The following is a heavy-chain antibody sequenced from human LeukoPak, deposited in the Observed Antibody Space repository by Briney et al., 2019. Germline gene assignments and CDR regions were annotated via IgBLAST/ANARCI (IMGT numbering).Heavy chain of an antibody. CDR3: ARAPREGFSGSYHDY. D-gene: IGHD1-26*01. Sequence: RGSLRLSCAVSGFTLSSYNMNWACQAPGKGLEWVSGISGSGGSTYYADSVKGRFTISRDNSKNTLYLQMASLRGEDTAVYYCARAPREGFSGSYHDYWGQGTLVTVSS. J-gene: IGHJ4*02. CDR1: GFTLSSYN. V-gene: IGHV3-23*01. CDR2: ISGSGGST.